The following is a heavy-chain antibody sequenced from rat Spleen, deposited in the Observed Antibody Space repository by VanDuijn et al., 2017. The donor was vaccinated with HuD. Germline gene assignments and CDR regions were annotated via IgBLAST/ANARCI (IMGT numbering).Heavy chain of an antibody. D-gene: IGHD1-7*01. Sequence: EVQLVESGGGLVQPGRSLKLSCVASGITFTNYWMTWIRQAPGKGLEWIASITNTGDSPYYLDSVKGRFTISRDHAKSTLYLQMNSLRSEDTATYYCTRVEGHTTGIPFDYWGQGVMVTVSS. CDR1: GITFTNYW. J-gene: IGHJ2*01. V-gene: IGHV5-31*01. CDR3: TRVEGHTTGIPFDY. CDR2: ITNTGDSP.